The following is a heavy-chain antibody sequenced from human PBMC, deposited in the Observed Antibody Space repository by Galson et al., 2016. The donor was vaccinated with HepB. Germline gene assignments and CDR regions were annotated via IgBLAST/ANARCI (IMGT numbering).Heavy chain of an antibody. V-gene: IGHV4-61*01. CDR1: GGSVSSASYY. Sequence: SETLSLTCTVSGGSVSSASYYWSWIRQTPGKGLEWIGYIYNSGSTNYNPSLKSRVTMSVDTPKNQFSLRLNSVTAADTAVYYCARGGNFWSGYWGYFDYWGQGTLVTVSS. J-gene: IGHJ4*02. CDR3: ARGGNFWSGYWGYFDY. D-gene: IGHD3-3*01. CDR2: IYNSGST.